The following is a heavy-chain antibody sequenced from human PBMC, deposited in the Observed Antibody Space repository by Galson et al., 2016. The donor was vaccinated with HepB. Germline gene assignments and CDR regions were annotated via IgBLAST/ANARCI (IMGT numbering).Heavy chain of an antibody. V-gene: IGHV4-31*03. CDR2: IYYTGST. CDR1: GGSVGSGGYY. Sequence: TLSLTCTVSGGSVGSGGYYWSWIRQHPGKGLEWIGYIYYTGSTYYNPSLRSRVTISADTSQNQFSLTMHSVTDADTAIYYCARVDVQRLFYGMDVWGRGTAVTVSS. D-gene: IGHD1-1*01. J-gene: IGHJ6*02. CDR3: ARVDVQRLFYGMDV.